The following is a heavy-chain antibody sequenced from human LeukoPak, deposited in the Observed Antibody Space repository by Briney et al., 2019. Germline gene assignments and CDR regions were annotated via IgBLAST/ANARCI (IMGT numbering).Heavy chain of an antibody. CDR3: AKDGSSSGYPYYMDV. D-gene: IGHD5-12*01. CDR2: ISGSGGST. V-gene: IGHV3-23*01. CDR1: GFTFSSYA. J-gene: IGHJ6*03. Sequence: GGSLRLSCAASGFTFSSYAMSWVRQAPGKGLEWVSAISGSGGSTYYADSVKGRFTISRDNSKNTLYLQMNSLRAEDTAVYYCAKDGSSSGYPYYMDVWGKGATVTVSS.